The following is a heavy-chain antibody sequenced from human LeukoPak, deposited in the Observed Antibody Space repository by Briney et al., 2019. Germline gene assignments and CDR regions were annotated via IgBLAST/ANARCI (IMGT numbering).Heavy chain of an antibody. V-gene: IGHV1-2*02. CDR1: GGTFSSYA. J-gene: IGHJ3*02. Sequence: ASVKVSCKASGGTFSSYAISWVRQAPGQGLEWMGWINPNSGGTNYAQKFQGRVTMTRDTSISTAYMELSRLRSDDTAVYYCAKTYCGGDCPGAFDIWGQGTMVTVSS. CDR3: AKTYCGGDCPGAFDI. CDR2: INPNSGGT. D-gene: IGHD2-21*02.